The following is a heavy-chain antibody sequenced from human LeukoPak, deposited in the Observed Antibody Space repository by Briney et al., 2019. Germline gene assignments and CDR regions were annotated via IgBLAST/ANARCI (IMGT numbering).Heavy chain of an antibody. CDR3: AKGRGHSYAYELGD. D-gene: IGHD5-18*01. J-gene: IGHJ4*02. Sequence: GGSLRLSCAGSGFTFSWFWMSWVRQAPGKGLEWVANIKEDGSEEHYVDSVKGRFTISRDNSKNTLYLQLNGLRAEDTAVYYCAKGRGHSYAYELGDWGQGTLVTVSS. V-gene: IGHV3-7*03. CDR2: IKEDGSEE. CDR1: GFTFSWFW.